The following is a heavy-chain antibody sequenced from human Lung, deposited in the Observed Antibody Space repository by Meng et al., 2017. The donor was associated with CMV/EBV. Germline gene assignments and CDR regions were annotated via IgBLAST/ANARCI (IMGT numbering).Heavy chain of an antibody. V-gene: IGHV1-69*10. D-gene: IGHD3-3*01. CDR2: IIPILGIA. CDR3: ARDSITIFGVVTKNDYYYYGMDV. Sequence: SXXVSXKASGGTFSSYAISWVRQAPGQGLEGMGGIIPILGIANYAQKFQGRVTITADKSTSTAYMELSSLRSEDTAVYYCARDSITIFGVVTKNDYYYYGMDVWGQGXTVTVSS. J-gene: IGHJ6*02. CDR1: GGTFSSYA.